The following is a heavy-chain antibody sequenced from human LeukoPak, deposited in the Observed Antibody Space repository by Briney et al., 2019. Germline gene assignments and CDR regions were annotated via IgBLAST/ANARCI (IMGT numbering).Heavy chain of an antibody. J-gene: IGHJ6*01. CDR3: VCHVVLSVGYHYGLGV. Sequence: PGRSLRLSCAASGFGFSNYGMHWVRQAPGKGLEWVAVISSNGRNKYYADSVKGRFTIARDNSKNTLHLRMDTLRTEDTAVYYCVCHVVLSVGYHYGLGVWGQGTTVTVSS. D-gene: IGHD2-21*01. CDR1: GFGFSNYG. CDR2: ISSNGRNK. V-gene: IGHV3-30*03.